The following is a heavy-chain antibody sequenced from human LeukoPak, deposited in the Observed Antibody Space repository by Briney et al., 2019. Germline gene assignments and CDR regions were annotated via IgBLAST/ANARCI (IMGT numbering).Heavy chain of an antibody. CDR2: IYQTGTT. CDR1: SGSFGGYY. D-gene: IGHD1-26*01. Sequence: KPSETLSLTCDVYSGSFGGYYWSWIRKPPGKGLEWLGSIYQTGTTYYNPSLKSRVTISLDTSKNQFSLKLTSVTAADTAVYYCARGLVGATQSDYWGQGTLVTVSS. CDR3: ARGLVGATQSDY. V-gene: IGHV4-34*01. J-gene: IGHJ4*02.